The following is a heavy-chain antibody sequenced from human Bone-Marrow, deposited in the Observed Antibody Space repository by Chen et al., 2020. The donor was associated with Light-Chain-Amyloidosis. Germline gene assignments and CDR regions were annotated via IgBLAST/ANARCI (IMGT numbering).Heavy chain of an antibody. Sequence: EVQLVESGGGLVQRGRSLRLSCAASGFTFNDYAMYWVRQGPGKGLEWVSGISSNSGSIGYADSVKGRFSISRDNAKNYLHLQMNSLRPEDTALYYCVKSLIPSRYLYHYYMDVWGKGTTVIVSS. CDR2: ISSNSGSI. CDR3: VKSLIPSRYLYHYYMDV. J-gene: IGHJ6*03. D-gene: IGHD1-1*01. CDR1: GFTFNDYA. V-gene: IGHV3-9*01.